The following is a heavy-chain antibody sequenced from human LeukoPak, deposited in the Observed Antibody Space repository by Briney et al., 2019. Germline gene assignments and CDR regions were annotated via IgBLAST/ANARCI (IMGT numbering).Heavy chain of an antibody. D-gene: IGHD2-2*01. J-gene: IGHJ4*02. CDR1: GYTFTSYY. CDR3: ASGRTDIVVVPATLRNYYFDY. V-gene: IGHV1-46*01. CDR2: INPSGGST. Sequence: ASVKVSCKASGYTFTSYYIHWVRQAPGQGLEWMGLINPSGGSTNYAQKFQGRVTITADKPTNTAYMELSSLRSEDTAVYYCASGRTDIVVVPATLRNYYFDYWGQGTLVTVSS.